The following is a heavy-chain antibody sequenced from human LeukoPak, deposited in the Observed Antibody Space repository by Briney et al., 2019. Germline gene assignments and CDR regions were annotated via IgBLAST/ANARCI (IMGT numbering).Heavy chain of an antibody. Sequence: GGSLRLSCAASGFTLSNYWMTWVRQAPGKGLEWVANIKQDETEKYYVDSVKGRFTISRDNTKNSLYLQMDSLRADDTAVYYCAKVGSGGTYCFDYWGQGTLVTVSS. CDR1: GFTLSNYW. D-gene: IGHD3-10*01. V-gene: IGHV3-7*01. J-gene: IGHJ4*02. CDR3: AKVGSGGTYCFDY. CDR2: IKQDETEK.